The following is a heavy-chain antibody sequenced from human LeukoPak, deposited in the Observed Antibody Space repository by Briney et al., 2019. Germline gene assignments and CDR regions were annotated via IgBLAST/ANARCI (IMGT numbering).Heavy chain of an antibody. Sequence: SETLSLTCTVSGGSISSVIHYWGWIRQPPGRGLEWIGSIYNGGGTYYSGNTYYNPSLKSRVNISVDTSKNQFSLKLSSVTAADTAVYYCARHRWTDAFDIWGQGTMVTVSS. V-gene: IGHV4-39*01. J-gene: IGHJ3*02. D-gene: IGHD4-23*01. CDR3: ARHRWTDAFDI. CDR2: IYNGGGTYYSGNT. CDR1: GGSISSVIHY.